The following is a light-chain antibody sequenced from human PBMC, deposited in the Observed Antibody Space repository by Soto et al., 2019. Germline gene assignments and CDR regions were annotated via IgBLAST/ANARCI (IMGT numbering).Light chain of an antibody. Sequence: DIVMTQSPDSLTVSLGERATVNCKSSQSVLYSSEDKNYLAWYQQKPGQPPRLLIYWATPRDSGVPDRFSGNGSAADITLTISSLQTDDVEVYDCQQYYTPPWTFGQGTKVES. CDR1: QSVLYSSEDKNY. CDR2: WAT. J-gene: IGKJ1*01. V-gene: IGKV4-1*01. CDR3: QQYYTPPWT.